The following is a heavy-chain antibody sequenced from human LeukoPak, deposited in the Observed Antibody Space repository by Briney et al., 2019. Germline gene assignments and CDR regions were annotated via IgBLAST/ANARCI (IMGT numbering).Heavy chain of an antibody. Sequence: SGTLSLTCTVSGCSISSYYWSWIRQPPGKGLEWIGYIYTSGSTNYNPSLKSRVTISVDTSKNQFSLKLSSVTAADTAVYYCARQEANSLGSWFDPWGQGTLVTVSS. J-gene: IGHJ5*02. CDR1: GCSISSYY. D-gene: IGHD4-23*01. V-gene: IGHV4-4*09. CDR2: IYTSGST. CDR3: ARQEANSLGSWFDP.